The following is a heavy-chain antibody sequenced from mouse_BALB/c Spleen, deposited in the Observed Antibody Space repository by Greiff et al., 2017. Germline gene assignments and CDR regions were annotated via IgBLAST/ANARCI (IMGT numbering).Heavy chain of an antibody. Sequence: EVQLQQSGPGLVKPSQSLSLTCTVTGYSITSDYAWNWIRQFPGNKLEWMGYISYSGSTSYNPSLKSRISITRDTSKNQFFLQLNSVTTEDTATYYCAREGDGYSFAYWGQGTLVTVSA. CDR1: GYSITSDYA. J-gene: IGHJ3*01. V-gene: IGHV3-2*02. CDR2: ISYSGST. D-gene: IGHD2-3*01. CDR3: AREGDGYSFAY.